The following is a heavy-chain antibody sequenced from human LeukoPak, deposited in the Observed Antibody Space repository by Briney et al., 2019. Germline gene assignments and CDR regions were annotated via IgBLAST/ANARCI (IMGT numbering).Heavy chain of an antibody. CDR3: ARHDLTMPPAFYI. J-gene: IGHJ3*02. V-gene: IGHV4-39*01. D-gene: IGHD2/OR15-2a*01. CDR1: GGSISSSSYY. CDR2: IYYSGST. Sequence: PSETLSLTCTVSGGSISSSSYYWGWIRQPPGKGLEWIGSIYYSGSTYYNPSLKSRVTISVDTSKNQFSLKLSSVTAADTPLYYCARHDLTMPPAFYIRGPGTMVTVS.